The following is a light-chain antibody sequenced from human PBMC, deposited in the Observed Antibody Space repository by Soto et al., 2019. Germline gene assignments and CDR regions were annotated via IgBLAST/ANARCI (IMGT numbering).Light chain of an antibody. CDR2: AAS. J-gene: IGKJ2*01. CDR1: QTISTH. Sequence: DIQMTQSPSSLSASVGDRVTITCRASQTISTHLNWYQQKPGKAPKLLIYAASTLQSGVPSKFSGSGSGTDVSLPISSLQPEDFATYYCQQSLNIPYTFGQGAKLEIK. CDR3: QQSLNIPYT. V-gene: IGKV1-39*01.